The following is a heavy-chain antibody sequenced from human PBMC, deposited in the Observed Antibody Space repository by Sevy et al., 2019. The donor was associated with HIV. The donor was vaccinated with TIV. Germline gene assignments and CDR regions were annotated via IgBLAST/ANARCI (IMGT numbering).Heavy chain of an antibody. CDR3: TRGGPNQQQLDYFDY. CDR2: IYYSGST. Sequence: TLSLTCTVSRGSISTYYWTWIRQPPGKGLEWIGYIYYSGSTDYNPSLKSRVTMSIDTSKNQFSLKLRSVTAADTAVYYCTRGGPNQQQLDYFDYWGQGTLATVSS. J-gene: IGHJ4*02. D-gene: IGHD6-13*01. V-gene: IGHV4-59*01. CDR1: RGSISTYY.